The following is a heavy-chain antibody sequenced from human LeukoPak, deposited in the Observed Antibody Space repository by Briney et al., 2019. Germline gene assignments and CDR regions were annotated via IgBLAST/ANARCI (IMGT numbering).Heavy chain of an antibody. Sequence: ASVKVSCKASGYTFTDYYIHWVRQAGGQGLEWMGWINPNNGGPIYAQKFQDRVTMTRDTSINTAFMEVSRLTFDDTAVYYCARFLTGTKYYFDYWGQGTLVTVSS. CDR2: INPNNGGP. CDR1: GYTFTDYY. CDR3: ARFLTGTKYYFDY. D-gene: IGHD1-14*01. V-gene: IGHV1-2*02. J-gene: IGHJ4*02.